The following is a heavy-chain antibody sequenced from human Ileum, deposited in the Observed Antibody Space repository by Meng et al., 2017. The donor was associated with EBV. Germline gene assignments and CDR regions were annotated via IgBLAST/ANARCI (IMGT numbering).Heavy chain of an antibody. D-gene: IGHD2-2*01. J-gene: IGHJ4*02. CDR3: ARGHQTYHDY. Sequence: VECGGVVKGPGASVKVSCKASGYRLTRSARQWVRQAPGQRLEWMGWVHAGNGDTKYSQNFQDRLTIARDTSANTAYMDLSSLRSEDTAVYYCARGHQTYHDYWGQGTLVTVSS. CDR1: GYRLTRSA. CDR2: VHAGNGDT. V-gene: IGHV1-3*01.